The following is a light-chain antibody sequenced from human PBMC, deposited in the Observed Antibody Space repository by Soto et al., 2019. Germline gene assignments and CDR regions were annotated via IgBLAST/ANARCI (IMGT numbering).Light chain of an antibody. CDR3: HQYYTSPLT. J-gene: IGKJ4*01. V-gene: IGKV4-1*01. Sequence: DIVMTHSTDSLAVSLGERATINCKSSQNILYSPNNKNFLALYQHRPGQTPKLLISWASTRESGIPDRFSGSGSGTDVTLSINSMQAENGADYYCHQYYTSPLTFDGGTKV. CDR1: QNILYSPNNKNF. CDR2: WAS.